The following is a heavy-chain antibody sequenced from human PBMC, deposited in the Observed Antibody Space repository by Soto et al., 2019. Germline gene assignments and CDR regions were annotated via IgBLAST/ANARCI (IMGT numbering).Heavy chain of an antibody. J-gene: IGHJ4*02. CDR2: ISYDGSNK. CDR3: AREQSITMIVVVITTQVSGFDY. V-gene: IGHV3-30-3*01. Sequence: QVQLVESGGGVVQPGRSLRLSCAASGFTFSSYAMHWVRQAPGKGLEWVAVISYDGSNKYYADSVKGRFTISRDNSKNTLYLQMNSLRAEDTAVYYCAREQSITMIVVVITTQVSGFDYWGQGTLVTVSS. D-gene: IGHD3-22*01. CDR1: GFTFSSYA.